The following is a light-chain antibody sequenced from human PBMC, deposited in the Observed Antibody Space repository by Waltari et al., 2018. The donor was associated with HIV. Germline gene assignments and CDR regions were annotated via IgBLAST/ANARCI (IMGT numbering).Light chain of an antibody. CDR2: AAS. CDR3: QQYNSYPLS. Sequence: DIHMTQSPSSLSASVGDRVNITCRASQGVSYRLAWYQQTPGKAPKSLLHAASDLQTGVPARFSGSGSGTEFTLTISNLQPEDFATYYCQQYNSYPLSFGQGTRLEI. J-gene: IGKJ5*01. V-gene: IGKV1-16*01. CDR1: QGVSYR.